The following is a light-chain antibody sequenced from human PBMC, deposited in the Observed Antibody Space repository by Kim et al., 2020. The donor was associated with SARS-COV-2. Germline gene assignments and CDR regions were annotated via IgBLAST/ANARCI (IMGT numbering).Light chain of an antibody. V-gene: IGLV3-1*01. CDR3: QAWDSRV. CDR2: QDS. CDR1: KLGDKY. Sequence: GSVSPGQTASITCSGDKLGDKYACWYQQKPGQSPVLVIYQDSKRPSGIPERFSGSNSGNTATLTISGTQAMDEADYYCQAWDSRVFGGGTQLTVL. J-gene: IGLJ3*02.